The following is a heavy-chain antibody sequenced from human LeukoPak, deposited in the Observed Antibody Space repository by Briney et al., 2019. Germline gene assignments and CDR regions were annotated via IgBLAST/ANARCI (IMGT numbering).Heavy chain of an antibody. D-gene: IGHD5-24*01. CDR2: IGASGEST. J-gene: IGHJ3*01. V-gene: IGHV3-23*01. Sequence: GGSLRLSCAASGFTFSVAAMTWVRQAPGKGLEWVSLIGASGESTYYADSVKGRFTISRGNSKNTLSLQMNSLRVEDTAMYFCAKDIQLSTWGLGTMVTVSS. CDR1: GFTFSVAA. CDR3: AKDIQLST.